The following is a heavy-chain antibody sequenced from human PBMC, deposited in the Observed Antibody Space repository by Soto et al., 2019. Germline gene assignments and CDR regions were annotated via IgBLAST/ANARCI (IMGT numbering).Heavy chain of an antibody. D-gene: IGHD6-13*01. CDR1: GGSVHGGY. V-gene: IGHV4-59*08. J-gene: IGHJ4*02. Sequence: SETTSITCTVSGGSVHGGYWSWIRQHPGKGLEWIGSIYYSGSTYYNPSLKSRVTISVDASKNQFSLKLSSVTAADTAVYYCARRTWSTWCFDYWGRGTLVTVSS. CDR3: ARRTWSTWCFDY. CDR2: IYYSGST.